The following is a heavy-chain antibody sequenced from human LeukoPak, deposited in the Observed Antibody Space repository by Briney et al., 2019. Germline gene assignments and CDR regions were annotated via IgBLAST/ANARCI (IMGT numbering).Heavy chain of an antibody. V-gene: IGHV3-21*01. CDR1: GFSFSNYD. J-gene: IGHJ4*02. CDR2: ISSSSSYI. CDR3: AREVIGGNCA. Sequence: GGSLRLSCAASGFSFSNYDMNWVRQAPGKGLEWVSSISSSSSYIYYADSVKGRFIISRDNAKNSLYLQMDSLRAEDTAVYYCAREVIGGNCAWGQGTLVTVSS. D-gene: IGHD4-23*01.